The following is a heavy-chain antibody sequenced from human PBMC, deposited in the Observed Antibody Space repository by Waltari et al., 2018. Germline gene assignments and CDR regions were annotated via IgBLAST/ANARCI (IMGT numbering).Heavy chain of an antibody. Sequence: QVQLQQWGAGLLKPSETLSLTCAVYGGSFSGYYWSWIRQPPGKGLEWIGEINHSGSTNYNPSLKSRVTISVDTSKNQFSLKLSSVTAADTAVYYCARGRIRFLDYYYYYMDVWGKGTTVTVSS. CDR2: INHSGST. CDR3: ARGRIRFLDYYYYYMDV. D-gene: IGHD3-3*01. CDR1: GGSFSGYY. J-gene: IGHJ6*03. V-gene: IGHV4-34*01.